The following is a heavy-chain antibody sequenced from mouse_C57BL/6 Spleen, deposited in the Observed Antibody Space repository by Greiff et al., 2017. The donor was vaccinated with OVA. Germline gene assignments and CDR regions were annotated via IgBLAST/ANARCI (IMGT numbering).Heavy chain of an antibody. D-gene: IGHD2-12*01. CDR3: ARNSSYYDAMEY. J-gene: IGHJ4*01. CDR2: IWRGGST. V-gene: IGHV2-2*01. CDR1: GFSFTSYG. Sequence: VMLVESGPGLVQPSQSLSITCTVSGFSFTSYGVHWVRQSPGKGLEWLGVIWRGGSTDYNAAFISRLSISKDNSKSQVCFKMNSLQADDTAIYYCARNSSYYDAMEYWGQRTSVTVSS.